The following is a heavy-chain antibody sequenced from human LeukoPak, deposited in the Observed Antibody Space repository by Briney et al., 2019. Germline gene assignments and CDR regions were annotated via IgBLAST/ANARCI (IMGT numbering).Heavy chain of an antibody. V-gene: IGHV3-49*04. J-gene: IGHJ4*02. D-gene: IGHD3-3*01. CDR1: GFTFGDYA. CDR3: ARAPPYDFWSGYYYFDK. CDR2: IRSKTYGGTT. Sequence: GGSLRLSCTTSGFTFGDYAMTWVRQAPGKGLEWVGFIRSKTYGGTTQYAASVKGRFTISRDDSKSIACLQMNSLRTEDTAVYYCARAPPYDFWSGYYYFDKWGQGTLVTVSS.